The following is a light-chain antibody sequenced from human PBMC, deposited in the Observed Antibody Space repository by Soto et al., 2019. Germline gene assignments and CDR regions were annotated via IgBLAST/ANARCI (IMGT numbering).Light chain of an antibody. CDR2: ATS. CDR1: QNIMSA. Sequence: DIPMTQSPSSLSASVGDRVTITCRASQNIMSALNWYQQKQGQAPQLLIYATSSLQTGVPSRFSDCGSGTDVSLVISDLQPEDYETYDCQQVYSSLWTSDRGTKVAI. J-gene: IGKJ1*01. CDR3: QQVYSSLWT. V-gene: IGKV1-39*01.